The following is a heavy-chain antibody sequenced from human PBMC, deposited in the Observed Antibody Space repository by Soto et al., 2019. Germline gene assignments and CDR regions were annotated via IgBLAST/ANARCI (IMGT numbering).Heavy chain of an antibody. CDR2: IYYSGST. D-gene: IGHD4-17*01. J-gene: IGHJ3*02. CDR1: GGSISSGGYY. Sequence: QVQLQESGPGLVKPSQTLSLTCTVSGGSISSGGYYWSWIRQHPGKGLEWIGYIYYSGSTYYNPSLKSRVTISVDTSKNQFSLKLSSVTAADTAVYYCARDAYDYGDAIDAFDIWGQGTMVTVSS. V-gene: IGHV4-31*03. CDR3: ARDAYDYGDAIDAFDI.